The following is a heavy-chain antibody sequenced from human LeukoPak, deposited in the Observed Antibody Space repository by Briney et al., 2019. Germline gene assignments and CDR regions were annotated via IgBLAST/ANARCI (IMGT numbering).Heavy chain of an antibody. J-gene: IGHJ6*02. D-gene: IGHD3-3*01. CDR1: GVSFSGYY. V-gene: IGHV4-34*01. CDR2: INHSGST. CDR3: ARGRGRGVVIRWLGSRSVDYYYYGMDV. Sequence: PSETLSLTCAVYGVSFSGYYWSWIRQPPGKGLEWIGEINHSGSTNYNPSLKSRVTISVDTSKNQFSLKLSSVTAADTAVYYCARGRGRGVVIRWLGSRSVDYYYYGMDVWGQGTTVTVSS.